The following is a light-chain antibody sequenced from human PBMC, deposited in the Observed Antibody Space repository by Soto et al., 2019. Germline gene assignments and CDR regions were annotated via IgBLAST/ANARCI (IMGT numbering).Light chain of an antibody. CDR1: QSISSY. V-gene: IGKV1-39*01. CDR3: QQSYSAPRT. J-gene: IGKJ1*01. Sequence: DIQMTQSPSSLSASVGDRVTITCRASQSISSYLNWYQQKPGKAPKLLIYAASSFQSGVPSRFSGSGSGTEFTLTISSLQPEDFATYYCQQSYSAPRTFSQGTKVEIK. CDR2: AAS.